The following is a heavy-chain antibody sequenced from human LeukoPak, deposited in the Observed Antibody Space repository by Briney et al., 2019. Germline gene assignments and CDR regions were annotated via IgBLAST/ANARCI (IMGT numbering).Heavy chain of an antibody. J-gene: IGHJ4*02. CDR2: IYYSGST. V-gene: IGHV4-59*08. D-gene: IGHD6-13*01. CDR3: ARVGDSSSWNFDY. CDR1: GGSISSYY. Sequence: SETPSLTCTVSGGSISSYYWSWIRQPPGKGLEWIGYIYYSGSTNYNPSLKSRVTISVDTSKNQFSLKLSSVTAADTAVYYCARVGDSSSWNFDYWGQGTLVTVSS.